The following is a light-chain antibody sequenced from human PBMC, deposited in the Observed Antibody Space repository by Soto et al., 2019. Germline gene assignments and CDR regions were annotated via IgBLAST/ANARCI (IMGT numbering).Light chain of an antibody. CDR1: QSVSSNY. V-gene: IGKV3-20*01. J-gene: IGKJ1*01. CDR3: QQYGSSPPT. Sequence: EIVLTQSPGTLSLSPGERATLSCRASQSVSSNYLAWYQQKPGQAPRLLMYGASSRATGIPDRFSGSGSGTDFTLTISRLEPEDFAVYNCQQYGSSPPTFGQGTKVDIK. CDR2: GAS.